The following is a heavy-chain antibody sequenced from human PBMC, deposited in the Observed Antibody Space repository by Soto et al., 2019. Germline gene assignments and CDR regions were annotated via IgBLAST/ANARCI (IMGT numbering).Heavy chain of an antibody. J-gene: IGHJ4*02. CDR3: ARMYSYTKGGDYFDS. V-gene: IGHV1-69*02. Sequence: QVQLVQSGAEVKEPGSSVRVSCKTSGGTFSSYAFNWVRQVPGQGLEWMGRIIPVPNEVNYAQIFRGRVTMSADKSTSTAYMELNSLTSDDTAVYYCARMYSYTKGGDYFDSWGQGALVTVSS. CDR1: GGTFSSYA. CDR2: IIPVPNEV. D-gene: IGHD3-16*02.